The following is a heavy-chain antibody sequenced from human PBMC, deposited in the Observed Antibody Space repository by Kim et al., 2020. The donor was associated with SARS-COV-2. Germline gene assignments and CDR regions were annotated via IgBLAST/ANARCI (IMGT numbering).Heavy chain of an antibody. Sequence: YADSVKGRFTISRDNAKNSLYLQMNSLRDEDTALYYCARDLETRSCSCPVYWGQGTLVTVSS. J-gene: IGHJ4*02. D-gene: IGHD2-15*01. CDR3: ARDLETRSCSCPVY. V-gene: IGHV3-48*02.